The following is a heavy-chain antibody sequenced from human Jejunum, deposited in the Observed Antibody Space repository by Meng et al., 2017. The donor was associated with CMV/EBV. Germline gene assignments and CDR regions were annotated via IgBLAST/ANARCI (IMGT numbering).Heavy chain of an antibody. D-gene: IGHD3-16*01. V-gene: IGHV4-39*07. CDR3: ARAVAYPQWFDP. J-gene: IGHJ5*02. CDR2: IYYSGCT. Sequence: SGGSLRPPSSRLGWIRQPPGKGLEWIGRIYYSGCTDYKTSLKSRVAMSVDTSKNLFSLKVRSVTAADTAVYYCARAVAYPQWFDPWGQGTLVTVSS. CDR1: GGSLRPPSSR.